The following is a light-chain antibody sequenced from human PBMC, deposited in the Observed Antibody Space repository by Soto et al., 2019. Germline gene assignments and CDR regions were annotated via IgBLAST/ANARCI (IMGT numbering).Light chain of an antibody. J-gene: IGLJ2*01. V-gene: IGLV2-14*03. CDR1: SSDIGTYTY. CDR3: SSYTSSGTLV. CDR2: DVS. Sequence: QSALTQPASVSGSPGQSITISCTGTSSDIGTYTYVSWFQHHPVKAPKLIIYDVSNRPSGVSNRFSGSKSGNTASLTISGLQAEDEADYYCSSYTSSGTLVFGGGTKVTVL.